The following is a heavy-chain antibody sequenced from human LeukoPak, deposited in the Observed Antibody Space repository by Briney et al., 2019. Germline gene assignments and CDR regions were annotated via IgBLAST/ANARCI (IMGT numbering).Heavy chain of an antibody. CDR1: GGSISSYY. CDR2: IYYSGST. D-gene: IGHD1-26*01. Sequence: SETLSLTCTVSGGSISSYYWSWIRQPPGKGLEWIGYIYYSGSTNYNPSLKSRVTISVDTSKNQFSLKLSSVTAADTAVYYCARQVGATSRFSWGRGTLVTVSS. J-gene: IGHJ5*02. CDR3: ARQVGATSRFS. V-gene: IGHV4-59*08.